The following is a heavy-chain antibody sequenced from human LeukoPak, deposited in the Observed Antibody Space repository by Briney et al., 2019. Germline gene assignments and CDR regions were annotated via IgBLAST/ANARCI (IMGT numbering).Heavy chain of an antibody. V-gene: IGHV3-7*01. CDR2: IKQDGSEK. D-gene: IGHD1-26*01. CDR3: ARDPYSGNYGAYYYYYMDV. Sequence: GGSLRLSCAASGFTFSSYWMSWVRQAPGKGLEWVANIKQDGSEKYYVDSVKGRFTISRDNAKNSLYLQMDSLRVEDTAVYYCARDPYSGNYGAYYYYYMDVWGKGTTVTISS. J-gene: IGHJ6*03. CDR1: GFTFSSYW.